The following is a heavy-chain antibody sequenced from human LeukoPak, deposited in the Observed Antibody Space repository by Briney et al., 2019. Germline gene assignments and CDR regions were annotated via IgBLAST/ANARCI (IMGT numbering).Heavy chain of an antibody. D-gene: IGHD3-9*01. J-gene: IGHJ5*02. Sequence: SETLSLTCTVSGASISSRSYYWGWVRQPPGKGLEWVGSIYYSGITYYNPSLQSRVTMSVDTSNNQVSLKVTSVTAADTAVYYCAREDVLRYFDWLFARSYWDWFDPWGQGTLVTVSS. CDR2: IYYSGIT. CDR1: GASISSRSYY. V-gene: IGHV4-39*07. CDR3: AREDVLRYFDWLFARSYWDWFDP.